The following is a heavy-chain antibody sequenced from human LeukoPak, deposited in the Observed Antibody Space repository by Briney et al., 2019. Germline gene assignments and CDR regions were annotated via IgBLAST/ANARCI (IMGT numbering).Heavy chain of an antibody. CDR3: VRGYSFGPYGMDV. CDR2: ISDSGGST. D-gene: IGHD2-15*01. V-gene: IGHV3-64D*09. CDR1: GFPFSSYA. Sequence: GGSLRLSCSASGFPFSSYAMHWVRQAPGKGLEYVSAISDSGGSTYYADSVKGRFTISRYNSNNTLYLQLTSLRPEDPAVYFCVRGYSFGPYGMDVWGQGTTVTVSS. J-gene: IGHJ6*02.